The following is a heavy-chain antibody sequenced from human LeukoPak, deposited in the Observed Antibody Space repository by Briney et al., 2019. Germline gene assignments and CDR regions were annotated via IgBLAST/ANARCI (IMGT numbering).Heavy chain of an antibody. CDR1: GGSIGSGDYY. CDR2: IYYSGST. V-gene: IGHV4-30-4*01. D-gene: IGHD3-22*01. CDR3: AGGGYYGSSGYYPYYYYYGMDV. J-gene: IGHJ6*02. Sequence: SETLSLTCTVSGGSIGSGDYYWSWIRQPPGKGLEWIGYIYYSGSTYYNPSLKSRVTISVDTSKNQFSLKLSSVTAADTAVYYCAGGGYYGSSGYYPYYYYYGMDVWGQGTTVTVSS.